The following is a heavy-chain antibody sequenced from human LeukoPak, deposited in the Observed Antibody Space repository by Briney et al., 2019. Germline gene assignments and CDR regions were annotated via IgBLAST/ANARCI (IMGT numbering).Heavy chain of an antibody. J-gene: IGHJ4*02. Sequence: ASVNVSCKASGGTFSSYAISWVRQAPGQGLEWMGGIIPIFGTANYAQKFQGRVTITADESTSTAYMELSSLRSEDTAVYYCASQYYYDSSGFLGDYWGQGTLVTVSS. CDR3: ASQYYYDSSGFLGDY. CDR2: IIPIFGTA. D-gene: IGHD3-22*01. CDR1: GGTFSSYA. V-gene: IGHV1-69*13.